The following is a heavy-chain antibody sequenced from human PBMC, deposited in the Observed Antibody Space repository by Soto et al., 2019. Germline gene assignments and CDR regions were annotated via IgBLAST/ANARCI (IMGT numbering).Heavy chain of an antibody. CDR2: IYYSGST. D-gene: IGHD4-4*01. Sequence: PSETLSLRCTVSGGSISSYYGSWIRPPPGKGLEWIGYIYYSGSTNYNPSLKSRVTISVDTSKNQFSLKLSSVTAADTAVYYCARRRSYSNYDYYYYYMDVWGKGTTVTVSS. CDR1: GGSISSYY. J-gene: IGHJ6*03. CDR3: ARRRSYSNYDYYYYYMDV. V-gene: IGHV4-59*08.